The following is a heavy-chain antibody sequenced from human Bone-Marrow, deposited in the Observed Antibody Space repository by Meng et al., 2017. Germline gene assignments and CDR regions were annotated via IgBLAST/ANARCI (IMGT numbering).Heavy chain of an antibody. V-gene: IGHV7-4-1*02. CDR2: INTNTGNP. CDR1: GYTFTSYA. D-gene: IGHD1-26*01. J-gene: IGHJ4*02. Sequence: ASVKVSCKASGYTFTSYAMNWVRQAPGQGLEWMGWINTNTGNPTYAQGFTGRFVFSLDTSVSTAYLQISSLKAEETAVYYCARDRKVAGATIYIGYWGQGTLVTVSS. CDR3: ARDRKVAGATIYIGY.